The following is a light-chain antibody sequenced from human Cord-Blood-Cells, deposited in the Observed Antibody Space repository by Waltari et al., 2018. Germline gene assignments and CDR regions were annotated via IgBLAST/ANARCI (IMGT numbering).Light chain of an antibody. CDR3: QQSYSTPPT. J-gene: IGKJ4*01. CDR1: QIISSY. Sequence: DIQVIQSPSSLSASVADRVTITCRTSQIISSYFNWYQQKPGKAPKLLIYDASSLQSGVPSRFSGSGSGTDFTLTISSLQPEDFATYYCQQSYSTPPTFGGGTKVEIK. V-gene: IGKV1-39*01. CDR2: DAS.